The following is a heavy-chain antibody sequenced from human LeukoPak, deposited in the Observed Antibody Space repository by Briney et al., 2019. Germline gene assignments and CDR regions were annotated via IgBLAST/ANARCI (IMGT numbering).Heavy chain of an antibody. CDR1: XXTFTSYD. CDR3: ASPIAVTTAFDY. CDR2: MNPNSGNT. V-gene: IGHV1-8*03. D-gene: IGHD4-17*01. J-gene: IGHJ4*02. Sequence: SXXTFTSYDINXVRQATGQGLEWMGWMNPNSGNTGYAQKFQGRVTITRNTSISTAYMELSSLRSEDTAVYYCASPIAVTTAFDYWGQGTLVTVSS.